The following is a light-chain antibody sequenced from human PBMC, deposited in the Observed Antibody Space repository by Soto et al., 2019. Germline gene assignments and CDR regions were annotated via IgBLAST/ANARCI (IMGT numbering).Light chain of an antibody. CDR1: SSDVGGYYY. CDR2: EVS. J-gene: IGLJ1*01. CDR3: SSYTSSDTLV. V-gene: IGLV2-14*01. Sequence: QSALTQPASVSGSPGQSITISCTGTSSDVGGYYYVSWYQQHPGTAPKLMIYEVSNRASGVSNRFSGSKSGHTASLTISGLQAEDEAEYYCSSYTSSDTLVFGTGTKLTVL.